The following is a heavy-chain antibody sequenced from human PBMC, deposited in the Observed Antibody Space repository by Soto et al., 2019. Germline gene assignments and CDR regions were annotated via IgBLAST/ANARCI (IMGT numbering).Heavy chain of an antibody. J-gene: IGHJ4*02. Sequence: PGGSLRLSCTVSGFAFNNYGINWVRQAPGKGLEWVSSISKSDYTYYSDSVKGRFTISRDNAKNSVSLQMTTLRVEDTAVYYCAREDSIIIPAVSDFWGQGTLVTVSS. CDR3: AREDSIIIPAVSDF. CDR1: GFAFNNYG. V-gene: IGHV3-21*01. CDR2: ISKSDYT. D-gene: IGHD2-2*01.